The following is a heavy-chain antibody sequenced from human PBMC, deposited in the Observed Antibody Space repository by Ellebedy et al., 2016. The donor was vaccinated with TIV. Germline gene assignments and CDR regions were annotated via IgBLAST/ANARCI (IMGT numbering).Heavy chain of an antibody. CDR2: VNAGSGSI. D-gene: IGHD5-12*01. CDR3: ARVASGTTPLDF. Sequence: ASVKVSXKASGYTFTSYAIHWVRQAPGQRLEWMGWVNAGSGSIHYSQKFQGRVTFAADTSASTAYMELSSLTSEDTALYYCARVASGTTPLDFWGQGTLVTVSS. V-gene: IGHV1-3*01. CDR1: GYTFTSYA. J-gene: IGHJ4*02.